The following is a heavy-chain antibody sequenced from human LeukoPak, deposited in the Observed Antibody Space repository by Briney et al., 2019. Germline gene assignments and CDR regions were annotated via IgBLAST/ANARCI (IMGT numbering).Heavy chain of an antibody. CDR1: GLTFSSYG. Sequence: GGALRLSCAAAGLTFSSYGMDWVRQAPGKGLERVSFIRYDGSNKYYADSVKGRFTISRDNSKNTLYLQMNSLRAEDTAVYYCAKGRKVYSSGWYDYWGQGTLVTVSS. J-gene: IGHJ4*02. D-gene: IGHD6-19*01. CDR2: IRYDGSNK. V-gene: IGHV3-30*02. CDR3: AKGRKVYSSGWYDY.